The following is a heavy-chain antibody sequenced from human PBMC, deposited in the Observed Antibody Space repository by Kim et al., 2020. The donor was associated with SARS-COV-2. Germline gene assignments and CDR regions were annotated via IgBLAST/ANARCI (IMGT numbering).Heavy chain of an antibody. CDR3: VRGSGWLGDY. J-gene: IGHJ4*02. Sequence: GGSLRLSCAASGFSLSDHWMNWVRQAPGKGLEWVGIIKQDGSEKHYLDSVKGRFTISRDNAKDSLYLQMNSLRVEDTAVYYCVRGSGWLGDYWGQGTLVTVSS. D-gene: IGHD6-19*01. CDR2: IKQDGSEK. CDR1: GFSLSDHW. V-gene: IGHV3-7*03.